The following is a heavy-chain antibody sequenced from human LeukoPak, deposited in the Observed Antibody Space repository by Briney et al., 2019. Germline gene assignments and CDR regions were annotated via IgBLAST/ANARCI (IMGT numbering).Heavy chain of an antibody. CDR2: IDDSGST. CDR3: ARQPPRYYYDSSSYRSHFDY. Sequence: SETLSLTCTVSGGSINSNYYYWGWIRQPPGKGLEWIGSIDDSGSTYYNTSLKSRVTISVDTAKNQFSLKMSSVTAADTAVYYCARQPPRYYYDSSSYRSHFDYWGQGTLVTVSS. CDR1: GGSINSNYYY. J-gene: IGHJ4*02. D-gene: IGHD3-22*01. V-gene: IGHV4-39*01.